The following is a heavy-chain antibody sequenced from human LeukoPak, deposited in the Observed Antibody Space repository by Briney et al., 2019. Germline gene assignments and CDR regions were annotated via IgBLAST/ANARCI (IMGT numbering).Heavy chain of an antibody. CDR2: IWYDGSNK. D-gene: IGHD4-11*01. Sequence: GGSLRLSCAASGFTFSSYGMHWVRQAPGKGLEWVAVIWYDGSNKYYADSVKGRFTISRDNSKNTLYLQMNSLRAEDTAVYYCAKDLLMTTVTTFPWFDPWSQGTLVTVSS. CDR1: GFTFSSYG. CDR3: AKDLLMTTVTTFPWFDP. V-gene: IGHV3-33*06. J-gene: IGHJ5*02.